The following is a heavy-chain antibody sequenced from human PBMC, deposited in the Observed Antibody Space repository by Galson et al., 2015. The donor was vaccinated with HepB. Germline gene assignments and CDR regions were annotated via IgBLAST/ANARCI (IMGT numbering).Heavy chain of an antibody. D-gene: IGHD3-10*01. CDR2: ISSNGYMI. CDR1: GFTFGAYE. CDR3: VRDDALWSWYFDS. V-gene: IGHV3-48*03. Sequence: SLRLSCVASGFTFGAYEMNWVRQAPGKGLEWISYISSNGYMIYYAESVKGRFTVSRDNARDSLYLQMNSLRVEDTAVYYCVRDDALWSWYFDSWGQGILVTVSS. J-gene: IGHJ4*02.